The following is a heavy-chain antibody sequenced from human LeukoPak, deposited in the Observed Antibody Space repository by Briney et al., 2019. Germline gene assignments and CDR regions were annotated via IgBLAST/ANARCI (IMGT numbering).Heavy chain of an antibody. V-gene: IGHV1-2*06. D-gene: IGHD3-16*02. Sequence: ASVKVSCKASGYTFTGYYMHWVRQAPGQGLEWMGRINPNSGGTNYAQKFQGRVTMTRDTSISTAYMELSRLRSDDTAVYYCARGGYVWGSYRRPAYFDYWGQGTLVTVSS. CDR3: ARGGYVWGSYRRPAYFDY. J-gene: IGHJ4*02. CDR1: GYTFTGYY. CDR2: INPNSGGT.